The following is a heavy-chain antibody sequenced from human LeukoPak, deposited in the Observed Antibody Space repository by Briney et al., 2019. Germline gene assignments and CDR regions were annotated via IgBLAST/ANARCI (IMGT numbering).Heavy chain of an antibody. Sequence: GGSLRLSCAASGFTFSHYAMTWVRQAPGKGLVWLSTISGSGDDTYYADSVKGRFTISRDNSKNTLFLHMNSLRAEDTAVYYCAKDGEGYSYGSDYWGQGTLVTVSS. CDR2: ISGSGDDT. J-gene: IGHJ4*02. V-gene: IGHV3-23*01. D-gene: IGHD5-18*01. CDR1: GFTFSHYA. CDR3: AKDGEGYSYGSDY.